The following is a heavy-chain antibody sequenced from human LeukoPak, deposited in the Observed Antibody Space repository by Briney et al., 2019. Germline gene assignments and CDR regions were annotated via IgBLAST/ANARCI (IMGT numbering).Heavy chain of an antibody. CDR1: GFTFSSYS. J-gene: IGHJ4*02. CDR3: AREPVTYYDFWSGYFYYFDY. Sequence: PGGSLRLSCAAPGFTFSSYSMNWVRQAPGKGLEWVSSISGSSSYIYYADSVKGRFTISRDNAKNSLYLQMNSLRAEDSAVYYCAREPVTYYDFWSGYFYYFDYWGQGTLVTVSS. V-gene: IGHV3-21*01. D-gene: IGHD3-3*01. CDR2: ISGSSSYI.